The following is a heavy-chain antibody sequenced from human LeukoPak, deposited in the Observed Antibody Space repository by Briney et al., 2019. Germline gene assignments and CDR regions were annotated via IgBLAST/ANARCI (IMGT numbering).Heavy chain of an antibody. J-gene: IGHJ4*02. Sequence: SETLSLTCTVSGSSISSYYWSWIRQPAGKGLEWIGRIYTSGSSNSNPSLKSRVTMSADTSKNQFSLKLSSVTAADTAVYYCARDISVAGSFLFFDYWGQGTLVTVSS. CDR2: IYTSGSS. CDR3: ARDISVAGSFLFFDY. D-gene: IGHD6-19*01. V-gene: IGHV4-4*07. CDR1: GSSISSYY.